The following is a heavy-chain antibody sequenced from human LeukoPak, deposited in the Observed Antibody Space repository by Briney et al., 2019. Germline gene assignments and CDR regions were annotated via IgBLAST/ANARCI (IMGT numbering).Heavy chain of an antibody. Sequence: PSETLSLTCTVSGGSSSTYYWSWIRQPAGKGLEWIGRIYTSGSTNYNPSLKSRVTMSVDTSKNQFSLKLSSVTAADTAIYFCARDRNYDHAFDIWGQGTMVTVSS. V-gene: IGHV4-4*07. J-gene: IGHJ3*02. D-gene: IGHD3-22*01. CDR2: IYTSGST. CDR1: GGSSSTYY. CDR3: ARDRNYDHAFDI.